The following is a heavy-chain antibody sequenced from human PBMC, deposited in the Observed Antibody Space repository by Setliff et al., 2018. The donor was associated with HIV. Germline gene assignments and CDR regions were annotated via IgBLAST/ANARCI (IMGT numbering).Heavy chain of an antibody. D-gene: IGHD5-18*01. Sequence: SETLSLTCAVSGYSISSGYYWGWIRQPPGKGLEWIGSIYHSGSTYYNPSLKSRVTISVDTSKNQFSLKLSSVTAADTAVYYCARLWDTELGDYWGQGTLVTVS. CDR3: ARLWDTELGDY. J-gene: IGHJ4*02. CDR2: IYHSGST. CDR1: GYSISSGYY. V-gene: IGHV4-38-2*01.